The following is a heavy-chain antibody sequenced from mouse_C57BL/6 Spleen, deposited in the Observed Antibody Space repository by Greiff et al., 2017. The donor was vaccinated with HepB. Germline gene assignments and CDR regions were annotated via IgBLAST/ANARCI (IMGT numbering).Heavy chain of an antibody. Sequence: QVQLQQSGPELVKPGASVKISCKASGYAFSSSWMNWVKQRPGKGLEWIGRIYPGDGDTNYNGKFKGKATLTADTSSSTAYMQLSSLTSADSAVYICARDDYYGDYAMDYWGQGTTVTVSS. V-gene: IGHV1-82*01. D-gene: IGHD1-2*01. CDR3: ARDDYYGDYAMDY. CDR2: IYPGDGDT. CDR1: GYAFSSSW. J-gene: IGHJ4*01.